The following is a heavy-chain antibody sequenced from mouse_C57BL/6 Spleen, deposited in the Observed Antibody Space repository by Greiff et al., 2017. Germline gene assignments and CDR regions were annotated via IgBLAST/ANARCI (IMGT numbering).Heavy chain of an antibody. CDR1: GYTFTSYW. V-gene: IGHV1-52*01. D-gene: IGHD2-3*01. Sequence: VQLQQPGAELVRPGSSVKLSCKASGYTFTSYWMHWVKQRPIQGLEWIGNIDPSDRETHYNQKFKDKATLTVDKSSSTAYMQLSSLTSEDSAVYYCARSLYDGYSYWGQGTTLTVSS. J-gene: IGHJ2*01. CDR2: IDPSDRET. CDR3: ARSLYDGYSY.